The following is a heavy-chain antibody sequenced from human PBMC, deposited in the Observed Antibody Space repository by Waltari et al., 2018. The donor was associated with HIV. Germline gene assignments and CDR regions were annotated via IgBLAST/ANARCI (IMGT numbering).Heavy chain of an antibody. V-gene: IGHV4-38-2*01. J-gene: IGHJ5*02. CDR1: GYSISSGYY. CDR3: ARAWQQLVYNWFDP. CDR2: IYHSGST. D-gene: IGHD6-13*01. Sequence: QVQLQESGPGLVKPSETLSLTCAVSGYSISSGYYWGWIRQPPGKGLEWIGSIYHSGSTYYNPSLKSRVTRSVDTSKNQFSLKLSSVTAADTAVYYCARAWQQLVYNWFDPWGQGTLVTVSS.